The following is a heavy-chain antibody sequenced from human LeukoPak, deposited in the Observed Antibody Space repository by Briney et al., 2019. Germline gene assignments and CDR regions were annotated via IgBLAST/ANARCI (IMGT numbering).Heavy chain of an antibody. V-gene: IGHV1-46*01. CDR3: ARDRGGVAPFDY. CDR2: INHSGGST. J-gene: IGHJ4*02. Sequence: AASVKVSCKASGYTFTSYYMHWVRQAPGQGLEWMGIINHSGGSTSYAQKFQGRVTMTRDTSTSTVYMELSSLRSEDTAVYYCARDRGGVAPFDYWGQGTLVTVSS. D-gene: IGHD3-16*01. CDR1: GYTFTSYY.